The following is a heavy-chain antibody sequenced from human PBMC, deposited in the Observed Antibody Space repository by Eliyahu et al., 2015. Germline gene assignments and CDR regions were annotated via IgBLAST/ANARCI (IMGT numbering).Heavy chain of an antibody. CDR1: XFPFSSXA. V-gene: IGHV3-23*04. D-gene: IGHD3-16*02. Sequence: EVQLVESGGGLVKPGGSLXLSCAXASXFPFSSXAMLWVRQAPGKGLEWVXFITSRGDRTFYTDSVRGRFIISRDNSRNTLYLQMNSLTVADTAIYYCAKDLGNWPSGGFILDNWGHGTLVTVSS. J-gene: IGHJ4*03. CDR3: AKDLGNWPSGGFILDN. CDR2: ITSRGDRT.